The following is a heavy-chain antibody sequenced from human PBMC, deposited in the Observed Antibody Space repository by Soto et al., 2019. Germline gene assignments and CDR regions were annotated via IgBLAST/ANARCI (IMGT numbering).Heavy chain of an antibody. J-gene: IGHJ6*03. V-gene: IGHV3-23*01. CDR2: LTVTGDSA. D-gene: IGHD2-15*01. CDR1: GFRLSDSA. CDR3: SNHDCCYPACYAYYSDVDV. Sequence: EVQLLESGGGLVQPGGSLRLSCAASGFRLSDSAVRWVRQAPGKGLEWVSGLTVTGDSAFYPDSVKGRFTISRYIAKSNLDLQMVSLRDVDPAAYYGSNHDCCYPACYAYYSDVDVWGGGTTVTVSS.